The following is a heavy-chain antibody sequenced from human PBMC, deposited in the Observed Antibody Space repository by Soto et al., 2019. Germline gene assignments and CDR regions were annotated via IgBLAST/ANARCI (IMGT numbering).Heavy chain of an antibody. J-gene: IGHJ4*02. Sequence: QVQLVQSGAEVKKPGASVKVSCKASGYTFTSYAMHWVRHAPGQRLEWMGWINAGNGNTKYSQKFQGRVTITRDTSASTAYMELSSLRSEDTAVYYCARGLAPYYFDYWGQGTLVTVSS. D-gene: IGHD6-19*01. CDR2: INAGNGNT. CDR3: ARGLAPYYFDY. V-gene: IGHV1-3*01. CDR1: GYTFTSYA.